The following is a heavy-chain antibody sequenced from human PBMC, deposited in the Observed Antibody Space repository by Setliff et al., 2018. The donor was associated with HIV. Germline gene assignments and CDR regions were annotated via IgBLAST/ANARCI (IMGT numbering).Heavy chain of an antibody. CDR3: AGGSVPNIVVAASLDI. CDR2: ISTYSGKT. D-gene: IGHD6-19*01. CDR1: GYNFITFG. J-gene: IGHJ4*01. Sequence: WASVKVSCKASGYNFITFGINWVRQAHGQGLEWMGRISTYSGKTAYAEKFQGRLTMTMDTSTRTVFMEFRSLTLDATSVFYCAGGSVPNIVVAASLDIWGHGTLVTVSS. V-gene: IGHV1-18*01.